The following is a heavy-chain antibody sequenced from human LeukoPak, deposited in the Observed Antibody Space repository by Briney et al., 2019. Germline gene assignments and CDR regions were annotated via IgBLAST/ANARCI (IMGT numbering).Heavy chain of an antibody. D-gene: IGHD5-18*01. Sequence: PSETLSLTYTVSDGSVSSYYCSWIRQPPGKGLEWIGYIYYTGSISYNPSLKTRVTISVDTSKNQFSLRLTSVTAADTAVYYCAKMVTNAFDIWGQGTLVTVSS. J-gene: IGHJ3*02. CDR3: AKMVTNAFDI. CDR2: IYYTGSI. V-gene: IGHV4-59*08. CDR1: DGSVSSYY.